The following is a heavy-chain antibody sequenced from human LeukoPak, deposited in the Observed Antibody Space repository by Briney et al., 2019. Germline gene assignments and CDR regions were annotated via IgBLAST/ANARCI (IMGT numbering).Heavy chain of an antibody. CDR2: ISSKGDNI. V-gene: IGHV3-64*01. D-gene: IGHD6-13*01. J-gene: IGHJ6*04. Sequence: GSLRLSCAASGFTFSSYAIHWVRQAPGKGLEYVSTISSKGDNIFYANSVKGRFTISRDNSKNTVYLQMGSLRAEDMAVYYCGRVRISAARGYMDVWGKGTTVTVSS. CDR1: GFTFSSYA. CDR3: GRVRISAARGYMDV.